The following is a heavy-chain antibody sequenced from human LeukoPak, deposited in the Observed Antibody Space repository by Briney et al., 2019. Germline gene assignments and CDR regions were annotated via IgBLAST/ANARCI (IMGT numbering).Heavy chain of an antibody. V-gene: IGHV3-23*01. J-gene: IGHJ4*02. CDR1: GFTFTNYA. D-gene: IGHD6-6*01. CDR2: ITGSGDST. Sequence: GGSLRLSCAASGFTFTNYAMTWVRQAPGKGLEWVSGITGSGDSTYFADSVKGRFTISRDNSKNTLYPQMNSLRVGDTAVYYCAKWKYSNSGIDDYWGQGTLVTVSS. CDR3: AKWKYSNSGIDDY.